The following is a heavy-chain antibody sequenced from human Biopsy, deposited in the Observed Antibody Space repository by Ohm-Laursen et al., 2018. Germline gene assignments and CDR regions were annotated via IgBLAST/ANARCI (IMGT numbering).Heavy chain of an antibody. J-gene: IGHJ3*01. CDR2: IYPGGST. CDR1: GVDINNYY. D-gene: IGHD3-22*01. V-gene: IGHV4-4*07. CDR3: ASVVLGPTNDAFDL. Sequence: SQTLSLTCNVSGVDINNYYWSWIRQPAGKGLEWIGRIYPGGSTNYNPSLKSRVTMSVDTSKKQLSLRLRSVTAADTAMYYCASVVLGPTNDAFDLWGQGTMVVVSS.